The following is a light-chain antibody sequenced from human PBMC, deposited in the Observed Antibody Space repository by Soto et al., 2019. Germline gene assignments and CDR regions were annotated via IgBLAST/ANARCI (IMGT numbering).Light chain of an antibody. J-gene: IGKJ5*01. CDR2: GAS. CDR3: QQYGSSPRIT. Sequence: IVLTQSPGPLSLSPGERATLSCRATQSVSSSYLAWYQQKPGQAPRLLIYGASSRATGIPDRFSGSGSGTDFTLTSSRLEPEDSAVYYCQQYGSSPRITFGQGTRLEI. V-gene: IGKV3-20*01. CDR1: QSVSSSY.